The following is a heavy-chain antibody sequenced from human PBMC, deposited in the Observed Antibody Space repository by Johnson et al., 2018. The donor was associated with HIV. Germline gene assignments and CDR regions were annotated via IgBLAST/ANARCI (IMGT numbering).Heavy chain of an antibody. D-gene: IGHD4-17*01. CDR3: ARVRDPGYGDYVGNAFDI. J-gene: IGHJ3*02. CDR1: GFTFSSYW. V-gene: IGHV3-7*05. CDR2: IKQDGSDK. Sequence: VQLVESGGGLVQPGGSLRLSCAASGFTFSSYWMSWVRQAPGKGLEWVANIKQDGSDKYYVDSVKGRFTISRDNAKNSLFLQMNSLRAEDTALYYCARVRDPGYGDYVGNAFDIWGQGTMVTVSS.